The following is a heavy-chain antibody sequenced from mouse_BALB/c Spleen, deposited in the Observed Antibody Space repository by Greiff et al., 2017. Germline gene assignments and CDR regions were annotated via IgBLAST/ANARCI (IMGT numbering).Heavy chain of an antibody. J-gene: IGHJ4*01. V-gene: IGHV1S22*01. CDR2: IYPGSGST. Sequence: LKQPGSELVRPGASVKLSCKASGYTFTSYWMHWVKQRPGQGLEWIGNIYPGSGSTNYDEKFKSKATLTVDTSSSTAYMQLSSLTSEDSAVYYCHYYGSRSAMDDWGQGTSVTVSS. D-gene: IGHD1-1*01. CDR1: GYTFTSYW. CDR3: HYYGSRSAMDD.